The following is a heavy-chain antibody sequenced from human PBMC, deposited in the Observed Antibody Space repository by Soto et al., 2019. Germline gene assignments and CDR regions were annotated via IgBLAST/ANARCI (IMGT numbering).Heavy chain of an antibody. CDR1: GFAFSTYA. CDR2: ISGSGGSS. D-gene: IGHD6-13*01. J-gene: IGHJ6*02. V-gene: IGHV3-23*01. CDR3: AKVTKRAAAGRYEYYKYGMDV. Sequence: EVQLLESGGALEHPGGSLRLSCAASGFAFSTYAMTWVRQAPGKGLEWVSVISGSGGSSYYAASVKGRFTISRDNSKNTLYLQMNGLRAEDTALYYCAKVTKRAAAGRYEYYKYGMDVCGQGTTVTVSS.